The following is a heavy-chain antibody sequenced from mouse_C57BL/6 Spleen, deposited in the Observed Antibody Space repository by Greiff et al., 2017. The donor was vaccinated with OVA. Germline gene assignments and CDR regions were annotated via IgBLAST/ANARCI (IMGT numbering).Heavy chain of an antibody. J-gene: IGHJ3*01. CDR3: ARQNAWFAY. V-gene: IGHV5-6*02. CDR2: ISSDGSYT. CDR1: GFTFSSYG. Sequence: EVMLVESGGDLVKPGGSLKLSCAASGFTFSSYGMSWVRQTPDKRLEWVATISSDGSYTYYPDSVKGRFTISRDNAKNTLYLQMSSLESEDTAMYYCARQNAWFAYWGQGTLVTVSA.